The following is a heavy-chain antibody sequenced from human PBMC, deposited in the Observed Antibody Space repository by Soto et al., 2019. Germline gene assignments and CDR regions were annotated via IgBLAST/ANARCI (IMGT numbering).Heavy chain of an antibody. CDR2: IYSGGST. D-gene: IGHD6-19*01. Sequence: EVQLVESGGGLVQPGGSLRLSCAASGFTVSSNYMSWVRQAPGKGLEWVSVIYSGGSTYYADSVKGRFTISRHNSKNTLYLQMNSLRAEYTAVYYCARSEGPSGWHYYYYGMDVWGQGTTVTVSS. CDR3: ARSEGPSGWHYYYYGMDV. CDR1: GFTVSSNY. V-gene: IGHV3-53*04. J-gene: IGHJ6*02.